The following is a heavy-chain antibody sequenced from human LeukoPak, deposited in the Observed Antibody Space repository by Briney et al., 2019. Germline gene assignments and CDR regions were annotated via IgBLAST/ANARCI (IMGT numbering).Heavy chain of an antibody. D-gene: IGHD3-9*01. CDR1: GYTFNDYY. J-gene: IGHJ5*02. CDR3: ARLGENGLLTGYFYP. V-gene: IGHV1-2*02. CDR2: INPDSGGT. Sequence: GASVKVSCKASGYTFNDYYMHWVRQAPGQGLEWMGRINPDSGGTDYAQKFQGRVTMTRDTSITTAHMDLDRLRSDDTAVYYCARLGENGLLTGYFYPWGQGTMVTVSS.